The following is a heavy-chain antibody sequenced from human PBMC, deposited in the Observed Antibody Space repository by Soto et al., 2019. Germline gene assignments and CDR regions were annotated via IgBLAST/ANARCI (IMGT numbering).Heavy chain of an antibody. CDR1: GGSFSGYY. Sequence: LTCAVYGGSFSGYYWSWIRQPPGKGLEWIGEINHSGSTNYNPSLKSRVTISVDTSKNQFSLKLSSVTAVDTAVYYCARVQGYYYYYMDVWGKGTTVTVSS. J-gene: IGHJ6*03. CDR2: INHSGST. V-gene: IGHV4-34*01. CDR3: ARVQGYYYYYMDV.